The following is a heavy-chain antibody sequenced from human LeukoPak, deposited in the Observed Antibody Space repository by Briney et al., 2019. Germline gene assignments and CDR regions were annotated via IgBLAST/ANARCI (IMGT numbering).Heavy chain of an antibody. D-gene: IGHD3-10*01. V-gene: IGHV3-48*01. CDR1: GFSFSSYS. Sequence: GGSLKLSCAASGFSFSSYSMSWVRQAPGRGLEWVSYISVSGSILSYADSVKGRFTISRDNAKSSLFLQMSSLRAEDTAVYYCARVTISGSYYPDYWGQGTLVTVSS. CDR2: ISVSGSIL. CDR3: ARVTISGSYYPDY. J-gene: IGHJ4*02.